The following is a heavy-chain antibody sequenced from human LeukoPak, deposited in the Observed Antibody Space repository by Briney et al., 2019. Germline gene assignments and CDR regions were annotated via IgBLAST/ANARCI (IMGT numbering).Heavy chain of an antibody. Sequence: GGSLRLSCADSVFTFRSYALSGVRQALRKGREWVSGICDIGGTTHYSDSLKGRFTISRDNSKNTLYMQMNSVSPDDKAVYYCAKSLHSGSYYGRGPFDYWGQGTLVTVSS. CDR2: ICDIGGTT. CDR1: VFTFRSYA. D-gene: IGHD1-26*01. V-gene: IGHV3-23*01. J-gene: IGHJ4*02. CDR3: AKSLHSGSYYGRGPFDY.